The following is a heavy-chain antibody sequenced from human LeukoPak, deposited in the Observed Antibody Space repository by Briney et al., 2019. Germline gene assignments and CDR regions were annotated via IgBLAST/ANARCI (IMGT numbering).Heavy chain of an antibody. CDR3: AKDGPEPPGIAAAGGFDY. D-gene: IGHD6-13*01. Sequence: GGSLRLSCAASGFTFSSYEMNWVRQAPGKGLEWVSYISSSGSTIYYADSVKGRFTISRDNAKNSLFLQMNSLRGEDTAVYYCAKDGPEPPGIAAAGGFDYWGQGTLVTVSS. V-gene: IGHV3-48*03. CDR2: ISSSGSTI. CDR1: GFTFSSYE. J-gene: IGHJ4*02.